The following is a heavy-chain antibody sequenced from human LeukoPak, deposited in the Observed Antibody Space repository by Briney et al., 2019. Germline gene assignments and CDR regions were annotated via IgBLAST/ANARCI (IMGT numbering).Heavy chain of an antibody. CDR2: IYPGDSDT. V-gene: IGHV5-51*01. CDR3: ARRLYDSSGYYLA. D-gene: IGHD3-22*01. Sequence: GESLKIPFKGSGYSFTNYWIGWVRPMPGKGLEWMGVIYPGDSDTRYSPSFQGQVTISADKSISTAYLQWSSLKASDTAMYYCARRLYDSSGYYLAWGQGTLVTVSS. J-gene: IGHJ5*02. CDR1: GYSFTNYW.